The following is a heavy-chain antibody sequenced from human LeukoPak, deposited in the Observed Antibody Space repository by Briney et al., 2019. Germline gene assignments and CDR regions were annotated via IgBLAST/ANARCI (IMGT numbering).Heavy chain of an antibody. CDR3: ARDLSLGRHDYGEPFDY. CDR2: ISGYNGNT. CDR1: GYTFTDYG. V-gene: IGHV1-18*01. Sequence: GASVKVSCETSGYTFTDYGISWVRQAPGQGPEWMGWISGYNGNTNYVQKSQGRVTMTTDTSTSTAYMELRSLRSDDTAFYYCARDLSLGRHDYGEPFDYWGQGTLVTVSS. D-gene: IGHD4-17*01. J-gene: IGHJ4*02.